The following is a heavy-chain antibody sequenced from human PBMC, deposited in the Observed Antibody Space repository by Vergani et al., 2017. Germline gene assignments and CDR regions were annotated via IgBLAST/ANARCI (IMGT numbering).Heavy chain of an antibody. CDR3: ARSPLAYDFWSGHFDY. V-gene: IGHV4-34*01. Sequence: QVQLQQWGAGLLKPSETLSLTCAVYGGSFSNYYWNWIRQPPGKGLEWIGEINHSGSTNYDPSLKSRVTISVDTSKNQFSLRLSSVTAADTAVYYCARSPLAYDFWSGHFDYWGQGTLVTVSS. CDR2: INHSGST. J-gene: IGHJ4*02. D-gene: IGHD3-3*01. CDR1: GGSFSNYY.